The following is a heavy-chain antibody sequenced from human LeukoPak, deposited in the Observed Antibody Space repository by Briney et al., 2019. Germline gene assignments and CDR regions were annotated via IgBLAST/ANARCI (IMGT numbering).Heavy chain of an antibody. CDR2: INHSGST. CDR1: GGSFSGYY. Sequence: SETLSLTCAVYGGSFSGYYWSWIRQPPGKGLEWIGEINHSGSTNYNPSLKSRVTISVDTSKNQFSLKLSSVTAADTAVYYCAREEMATITSFFDYWGQGTLVTVSS. D-gene: IGHD5-24*01. CDR3: AREEMATITSFFDY. J-gene: IGHJ4*02. V-gene: IGHV4-34*01.